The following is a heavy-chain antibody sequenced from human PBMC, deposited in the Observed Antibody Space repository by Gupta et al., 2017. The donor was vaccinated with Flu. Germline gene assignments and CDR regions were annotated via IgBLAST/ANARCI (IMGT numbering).Heavy chain of an antibody. V-gene: IGHV3-48*03. D-gene: IGHD1-26*01. CDR3: ARGHWDK. J-gene: IGHJ4*02. Sequence: EVQLVESGGGLVQPGGSLRLSCVASGFIFSGQDMSWVRQAPGRGLEWISFISSRGDIYYGDTVRGRFTISRDNTKNSLYLQMSGRRDEATALYYCARGHWDKWGQGTQVTVSS. CDR2: ISSRGDI. CDR1: GFIFSGQD.